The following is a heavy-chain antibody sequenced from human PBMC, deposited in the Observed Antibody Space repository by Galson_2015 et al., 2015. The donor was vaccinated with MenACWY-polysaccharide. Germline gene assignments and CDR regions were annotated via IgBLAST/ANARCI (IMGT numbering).Heavy chain of an antibody. V-gene: IGHV4-4*07. CDR3: ARDTAGIAASAVY. J-gene: IGHJ4*02. D-gene: IGHD6-13*01. Sequence: KGLEWIGRVYAGVSTTYNPSLKSRVTISIDTSKNQFSLKLTSVTAADTAVYFCARDTAGIAASAVYWGQGTLVTVSS. CDR2: VYAGVST.